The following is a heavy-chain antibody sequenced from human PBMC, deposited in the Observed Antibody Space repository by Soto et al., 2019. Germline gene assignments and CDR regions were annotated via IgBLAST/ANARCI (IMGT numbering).Heavy chain of an antibody. Sequence: QVQLVQSGAEVKKPGSSVKVSCKASGGTFSRDAISWVRQAPGQGLEWRGGIIPMFGTAKYVHTLQGRLTITADESTTTAYMELRSLRSDDTAVYYCARGVVVVAASQLGWFDPWGQGTLVTVSS. CDR2: IIPMFGTA. CDR1: GGTFSRDA. D-gene: IGHD2-15*01. J-gene: IGHJ5*02. V-gene: IGHV1-69*01. CDR3: ARGVVVVAASQLGWFDP.